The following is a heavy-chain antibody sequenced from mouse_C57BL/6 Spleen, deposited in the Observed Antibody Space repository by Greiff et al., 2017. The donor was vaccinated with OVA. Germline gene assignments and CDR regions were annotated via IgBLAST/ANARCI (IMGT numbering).Heavy chain of an antibody. CDR1: GYAFSSSW. V-gene: IGHV1-82*01. Sequence: VQLQQSGPELVKPGASVKISCKASGYAFSSSWMNWVKQRPGKGLEWIGRIYPGDGDTNYNGKFKGKATLTADKSSSTAYMQLSSLTSEDSAVYFCAGNYHGSPFDYWGQGTTLTVSS. CDR2: IYPGDGDT. CDR3: AGNYHGSPFDY. D-gene: IGHD1-1*01. J-gene: IGHJ2*01.